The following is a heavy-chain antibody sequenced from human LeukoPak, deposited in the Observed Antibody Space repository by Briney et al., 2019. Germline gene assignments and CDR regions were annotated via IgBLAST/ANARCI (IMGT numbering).Heavy chain of an antibody. Sequence: GGSLRLSCAASGFTFSPNAMSWVRHAPGKGLEWVSGIGGDGRTQYSPSVKGRFTSSRDNSMNTLYLLMNTLEAEDTAIYYCAKDLFFGSASAPTMD. D-gene: IGHD3-3*01. J-gene: IGHJ6*03. CDR2: IGGDGRT. CDR3: AKDLFFGSASAPTMD. V-gene: IGHV3-23*01. CDR1: GFTFSPNA.